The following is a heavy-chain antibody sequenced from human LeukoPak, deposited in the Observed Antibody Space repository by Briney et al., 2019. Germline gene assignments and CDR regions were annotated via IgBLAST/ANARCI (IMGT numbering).Heavy chain of an antibody. CDR3: ARDASSGYSHYDY. Sequence: GGSMRLSCAASGFTFSSYSMNWVRQAPGKGLEWVSSISSSSSYIYYADSVKGRFTISRDNAKNSLYLQMNSLRAEDTAVYYCARDASSGYSHYDYWGQGTLVTVSS. V-gene: IGHV3-21*01. CDR1: GFTFSSYS. D-gene: IGHD3-22*01. J-gene: IGHJ4*02. CDR2: ISSSSSYI.